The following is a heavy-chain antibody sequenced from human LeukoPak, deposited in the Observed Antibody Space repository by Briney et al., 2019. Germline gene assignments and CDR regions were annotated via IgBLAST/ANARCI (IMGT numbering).Heavy chain of an antibody. CDR1: GGSISSCY. CDR2: IYTSGST. V-gene: IGHV4-4*07. D-gene: IGHD3-10*01. J-gene: IGHJ5*02. Sequence: SETLSLTCTVSGGSISSCYWSWIRQPAGKGLEWIGRIYTSGSTNYNPSLKSRVTMSVDTSKNQFSLKLSSVTAADTAVYYCARAPGGYYYGSGSYSENWFDPWGQGTLVTVSS. CDR3: ARAPGGYYYGSGSYSENWFDP.